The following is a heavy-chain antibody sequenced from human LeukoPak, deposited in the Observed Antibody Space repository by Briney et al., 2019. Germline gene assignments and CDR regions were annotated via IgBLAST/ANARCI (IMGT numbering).Heavy chain of an antibody. D-gene: IGHD2-15*01. CDR1: GFTFSTYG. CDR3: ARDHAGSGRAFDH. V-gene: IGHV3-30*03. CDR2: LSSGGINK. J-gene: IGHJ4*02. Sequence: GGSLPLSCAASGFTFSTYGIHWVRQAPGKGLEWVGLLSSGGINKHYADSVKGRFIISRDNSMNTLYLQMNSLGVEDTAVYYCARDHAGSGRAFDHWGRRTLVTVSS.